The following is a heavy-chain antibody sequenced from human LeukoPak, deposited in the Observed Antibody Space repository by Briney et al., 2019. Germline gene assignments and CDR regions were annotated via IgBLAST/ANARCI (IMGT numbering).Heavy chain of an antibody. D-gene: IGHD1-26*01. CDR2: ISYSGST. Sequence: PSESLSLTCTVSGGSISSYYWSWIRQPPGKGLEWIGYISYSGSTDYNPSLKSRVTISLDTSKNQFSLRLSSVTAADTAVYYCARETRLHSGSYSNDAFDIWGQGTMVTVSS. J-gene: IGHJ3*02. V-gene: IGHV4-59*01. CDR1: GGSISSYY. CDR3: ARETRLHSGSYSNDAFDI.